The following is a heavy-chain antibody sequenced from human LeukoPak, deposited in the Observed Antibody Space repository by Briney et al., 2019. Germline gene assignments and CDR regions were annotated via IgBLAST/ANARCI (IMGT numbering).Heavy chain of an antibody. CDR1: GFTFSSYA. Sequence: GGSLRLSCAASGFTFSSYAMSWVRQVPGKGLEWVSTISGGGGSTYYADSVKGRFTISRDNSKNTLYLQMNSLRAEDTAVYYCAKVGLSGYYGSGSYLDYWGQGTLVTVSS. J-gene: IGHJ4*02. V-gene: IGHV3-23*01. D-gene: IGHD3-10*01. CDR2: ISGGGGST. CDR3: AKVGLSGYYGSGSYLDY.